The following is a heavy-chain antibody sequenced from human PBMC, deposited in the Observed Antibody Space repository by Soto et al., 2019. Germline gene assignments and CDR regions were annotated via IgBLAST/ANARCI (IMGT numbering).Heavy chain of an antibody. CDR3: AKSNQMAQPRGHFDY. V-gene: IGHV3-30*18. J-gene: IGHJ4*02. CDR1: GFTFSSYG. CDR2: ISYDGSNK. Sequence: GGSLRLSCAASGFTFSSYGMHWVRQAPGRGLEWVAVISYDGSNKYYADSVKGRFTISRDNSKNTLYLQMNSLRAEDTAVYYCAKSNQMAQPRGHFDYWGQGXLVTVYS. D-gene: IGHD2-2*01.